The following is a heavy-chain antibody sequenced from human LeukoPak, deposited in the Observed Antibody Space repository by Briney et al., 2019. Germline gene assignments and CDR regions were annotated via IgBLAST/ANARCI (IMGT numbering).Heavy chain of an antibody. D-gene: IGHD6-13*01. CDR3: ARWASPSSSWYGQMRTRFDP. Sequence: PSETLSLTCTVSGGSISSYYWSWIRQPPGKGLEWIGYIYYSGSTNYNPSLKSRVTISVDTSKNQFSLKLSSVTAADTAVYYCARWASPSSSWYGQMRTRFDPWGQGTLVTVSS. CDR1: GGSISSYY. CDR2: IYYSGST. J-gene: IGHJ5*02. V-gene: IGHV4-59*12.